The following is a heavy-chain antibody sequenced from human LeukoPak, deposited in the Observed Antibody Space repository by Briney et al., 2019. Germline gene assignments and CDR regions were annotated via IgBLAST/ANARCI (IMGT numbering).Heavy chain of an antibody. V-gene: IGHV4-61*02. CDR2: IYTSGNT. CDR1: GGSISSGSYY. D-gene: IGHD3-3*01. J-gene: IGHJ6*03. CDR3: ARDSHYDFWSGYSYYYYMDV. Sequence: PSETLSLTCTVSGGSISSGSYYWSWIRQPAGKGLEWIGRIYTSGNTNYNPSLKSRVTISVDTSKNQFSLKLSSVTAADTAVYYCARDSHYDFWSGYSYYYYMDVWGKGTTVTVSS.